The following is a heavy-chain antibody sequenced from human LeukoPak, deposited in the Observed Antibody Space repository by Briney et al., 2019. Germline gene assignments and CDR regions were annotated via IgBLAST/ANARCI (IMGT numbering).Heavy chain of an antibody. D-gene: IGHD2-21*01. J-gene: IGHJ4*02. Sequence: GGSLRLSCGASGFTFSSYGMSWVRQAPGKGLEWVSGISGTGGSTYYADSVKGRFSISRDNSKNTLFLQMSSLRAEDTAVYYCAKGSGATRPYYFDYWGQGTLVTVSS. CDR2: ISGTGGST. CDR3: AKGSGATRPYYFDY. V-gene: IGHV3-23*01. CDR1: GFTFSSYG.